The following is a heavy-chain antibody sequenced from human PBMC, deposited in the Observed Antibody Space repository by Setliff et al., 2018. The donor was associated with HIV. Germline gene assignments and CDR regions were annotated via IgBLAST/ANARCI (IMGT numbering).Heavy chain of an antibody. D-gene: IGHD3-10*01. CDR1: GFTFSDHY. Sequence: LRLSCAASGFTFSDHYMDWVRHAPGQGLEWVGRSRNKGNSYTTEYAASVKGRFTISRDDSKNSLYLQMNSLKTEDTAVYYCARGRLLWSGSYYYYYMDVWGKGTTVTVSS. J-gene: IGHJ6*03. V-gene: IGHV3-72*01. CDR2: SRNKGNSYTT. CDR3: ARGRLLWSGSYYYYYMDV.